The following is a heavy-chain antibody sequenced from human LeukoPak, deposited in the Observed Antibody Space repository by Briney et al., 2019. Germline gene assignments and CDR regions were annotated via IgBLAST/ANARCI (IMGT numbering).Heavy chain of an antibody. CDR2: IWYDGSNE. Sequence: GGSLRLSCAASGFHFSTYGMHWVRQAPGKGLEWVGVIWYDGSNEIYAESVKGRFTISRDNSKNTLYLQMNSLRAEDTAIYYCARDRSWGSQCYFDYWGQGTLVTVSS. CDR1: GFHFSTYG. D-gene: IGHD7-27*01. V-gene: IGHV3-33*01. J-gene: IGHJ4*02. CDR3: ARDRSWGSQCYFDY.